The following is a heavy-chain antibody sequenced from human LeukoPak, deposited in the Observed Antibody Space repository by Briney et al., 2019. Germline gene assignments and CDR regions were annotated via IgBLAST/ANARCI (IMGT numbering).Heavy chain of an antibody. CDR2: IYYSGST. V-gene: IGHV4-59*01. D-gene: IGHD6-19*01. CDR1: GGSISSYY. CDR3: AGGSKWLAFDY. J-gene: IGHJ4*02. Sequence: SETLSLTCTVSGGSISSYYWSWIRQPPGKGLEWIGYIYYSGSTNYNPSLKSRVTISVDTSKNQFSLKLSSVTAADTAVYFCAGGSKWLAFDYWGQVTLVTVSS.